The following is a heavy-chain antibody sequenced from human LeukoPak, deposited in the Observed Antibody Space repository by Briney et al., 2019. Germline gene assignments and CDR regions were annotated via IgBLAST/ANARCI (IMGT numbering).Heavy chain of an antibody. CDR3: ARPYSGSYYGY. J-gene: IGHJ4*02. CDR1: GGSFSGYY. V-gene: IGHV4-34*01. Sequence: SETLSLTCAVCGGSFSGYYWSWIRQPPGKGLEWIGEINHSGSNNYNPSLKSRVTISVATSKNQFSLKLSSVTAADTAVYYCARPYSGSYYGYWGQGTLVTVSS. D-gene: IGHD1-26*01. CDR2: INHSGSN.